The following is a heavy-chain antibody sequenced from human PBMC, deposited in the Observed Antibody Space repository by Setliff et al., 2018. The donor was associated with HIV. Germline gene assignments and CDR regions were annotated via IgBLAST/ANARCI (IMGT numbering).Heavy chain of an antibody. D-gene: IGHD1-26*01. J-gene: IGHJ3*02. CDR2: INQDGSTI. CDR3: TRWIVGSSNIFAFDI. CDR1: GFTFSSQW. V-gene: IGHV3-7*03. Sequence: GGSLRLSCAASGFTFSSQWMSWVRQAPGKGLEWVANINQDGSTIKYLDSVKGRVTLTTNTAISTVDMELSSLSSEDTAVYYCTRWIVGSSNIFAFDIWGQGTLVTVSS.